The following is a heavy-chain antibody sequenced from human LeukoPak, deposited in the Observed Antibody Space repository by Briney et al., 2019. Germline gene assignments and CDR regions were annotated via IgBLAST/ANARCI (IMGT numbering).Heavy chain of an antibody. D-gene: IGHD1-14*01. CDR2: IYYSGST. CDR3: ARGESGNHAGFFDI. Sequence: SETLSLTCTVSGGSITNYYWTWIRQPPGKELEWTGFIYYSGSTNYSPSLKSRVTISVDTSKNQFSLKLSSVTAADTAVYYCARGESGNHAGFFDIWGQGTMVTVSS. CDR1: GGSITNYY. V-gene: IGHV4-59*01. J-gene: IGHJ3*02.